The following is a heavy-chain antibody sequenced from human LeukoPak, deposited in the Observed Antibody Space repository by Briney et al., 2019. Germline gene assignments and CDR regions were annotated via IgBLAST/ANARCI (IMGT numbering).Heavy chain of an antibody. D-gene: IGHD4-23*01. J-gene: IGHJ3*02. CDR2: IYYSGST. CDR3: ARETTVVTPGRSDVFDI. V-gene: IGHV4-59*01. CDR1: GGSISDYY. Sequence: PSETLSLTCTVSGGSISDYYWSWIRQPPGKGLEWIGYIYYSGSTNYNPSLKSRVTISVDTSKNQFSLKLSSVTAADTAVYYCARETTVVTPGRSDVFDIWGQGTMVTVSS.